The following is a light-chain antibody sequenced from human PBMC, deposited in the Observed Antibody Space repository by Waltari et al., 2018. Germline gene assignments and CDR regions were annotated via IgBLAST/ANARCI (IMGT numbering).Light chain of an antibody. J-gene: IGLJ1*01. CDR3: SSHGGSDKFYV. Sequence: QSALTQPPSASGSPGQSVAISCTGTSSDIGRYDFVSWYQQHPGKAPKLIISEVNKRPSGVPDRFSGAKSCNTASLTVSGLQAEDEADYYCSSHGGSDKFYVFGTGTKVTDL. V-gene: IGLV2-8*01. CDR1: SSDIGRYDF. CDR2: EVN.